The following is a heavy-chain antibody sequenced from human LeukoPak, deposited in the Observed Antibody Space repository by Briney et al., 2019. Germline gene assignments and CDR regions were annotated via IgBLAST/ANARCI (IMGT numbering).Heavy chain of an antibody. V-gene: IGHV4-61*02. CDR1: GGSISSGSYY. D-gene: IGHD4-17*01. J-gene: IGHJ4*02. CDR2: IYTSGST. Sequence: PSETLSLTCTVSGGSISSGSYYWSWIRQPAGKGLEWIGRIYTSGSTNYNPSLKSRVTISLDTSKNQFSLKLSSVTATDTAVYYCANSIDFDYGDYYFDYWGQGALVTISS. CDR3: ANSIDFDYGDYYFDY.